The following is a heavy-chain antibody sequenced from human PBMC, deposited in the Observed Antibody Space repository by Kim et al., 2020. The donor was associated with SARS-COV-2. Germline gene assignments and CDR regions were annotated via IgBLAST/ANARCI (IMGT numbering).Heavy chain of an antibody. V-gene: IGHV1-18*04. CDR3: ARDTGVTIFQPRDYYFDY. D-gene: IGHD3-3*01. CDR2: ISAYNGNT. J-gene: IGHJ4*02. Sequence: ASVKVSCKASGYTFTSYGISWVRQAPGQGLEWMGWISAYNGNTNYAQKLQGRVTMTTDTSTSTAYMELRSLRSDDTAVYYCARDTGVTIFQPRDYYFDYWGQGTLVTVSS. CDR1: GYTFTSYG.